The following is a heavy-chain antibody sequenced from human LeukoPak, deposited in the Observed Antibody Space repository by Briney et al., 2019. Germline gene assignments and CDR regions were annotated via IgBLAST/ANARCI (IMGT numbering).Heavy chain of an antibody. V-gene: IGHV1-18*04. CDR3: ARGLQENLAWLQAFSAFDI. J-gene: IGHJ3*02. D-gene: IGHD5-12*01. CDR2: ISAYNGNT. Sequence: ASVTVSCKASGYTFTSYYLHWVRQAPGQGLEWMGWISAYNGNTNYAQKLQGRVTMTTDTSTSTAYMELRSLRSDDTAVYYCARGLQENLAWLQAFSAFDIWGQGTMVTVSS. CDR1: GYTFTSYY.